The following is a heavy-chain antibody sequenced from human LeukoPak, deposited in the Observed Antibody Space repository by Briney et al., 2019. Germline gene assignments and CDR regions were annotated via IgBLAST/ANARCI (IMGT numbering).Heavy chain of an antibody. CDR3: ASQQWLVLRHDAFDI. V-gene: IGHV4-30-2*01. CDR1: GGSINSGGFS. J-gene: IGHJ3*02. D-gene: IGHD6-19*01. CDR2: IYHSGST. Sequence: PSQTLSLTCAVSGGSINSGGFSWSWIWQPPGKGLEWIGYIYHSGSTYYNPSLKSRVTISVDRSKNQFSLNLSSVTAADTAVYYCASQQWLVLRHDAFDIWGQGTMVIVSS.